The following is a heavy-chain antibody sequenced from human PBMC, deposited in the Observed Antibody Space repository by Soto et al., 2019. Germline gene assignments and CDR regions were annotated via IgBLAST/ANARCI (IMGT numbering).Heavy chain of an antibody. Sequence: ASVKVSCKASGGTFSSYTISWVRQAPGQGLEWMGRIIPILGIANYAQKFQGRVTITADESTSTAYMELSSLRSEDTAVYYCARFVYYDSSGYRFDPWCQGTLVSVSS. CDR1: GGTFSSYT. CDR2: IIPILGIA. CDR3: ARFVYYDSSGYRFDP. V-gene: IGHV1-69*02. D-gene: IGHD3-22*01. J-gene: IGHJ5*02.